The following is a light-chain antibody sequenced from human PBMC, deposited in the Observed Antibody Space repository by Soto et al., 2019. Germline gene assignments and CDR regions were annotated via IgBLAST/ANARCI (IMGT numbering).Light chain of an antibody. J-gene: IGLJ7*01. CDR1: SSDIGIFNY. CDR2: EVT. Sequence: QSALTQPASVSGSPGQSITISCTGTSSDIGIFNYVSWYQQHPGKAPKLIIYEVTNRPSGVSDRFSGSKSGSTASLHISGLQADDEADYYCSSYTSSSALGVFGGGTPLTVL. V-gene: IGLV2-14*01. CDR3: SSYTSSSALGV.